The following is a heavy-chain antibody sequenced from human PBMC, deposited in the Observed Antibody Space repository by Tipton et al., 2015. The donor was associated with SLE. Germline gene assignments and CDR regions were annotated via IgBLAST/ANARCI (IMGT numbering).Heavy chain of an antibody. V-gene: IGHV4-59*08. CDR3: ARRQWGSGYDYFDY. CDR1: GGSINSYY. Sequence: LRLSCTVSGGSINSYYWSWIRQPPGKGLEWIGNIYCSGNTNYNPSLKSRVTMSVDTSKNQFSLKLSSVTAADTAVYYCARRQWGSGYDYFDYWGQGTLVTVSS. D-gene: IGHD5-12*01. CDR2: IYCSGNT. J-gene: IGHJ4*02.